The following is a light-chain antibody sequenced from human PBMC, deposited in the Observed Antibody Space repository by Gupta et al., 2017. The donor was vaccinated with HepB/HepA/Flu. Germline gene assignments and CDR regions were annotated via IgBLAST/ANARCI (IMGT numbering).Light chain of an antibody. J-gene: IGKJ4*01. V-gene: IGKV1-33*01. CDR3: QQYDNLLLLT. CDR2: DAS. CDR1: QDISNY. Sequence: DIQMTQSPSSLSASVGDRVTITCQASQDISNYLNWYQQKPGKAPKLLIYDASSLETGVPSRFSGSGSGTDFTFTISSLQPEDIATYYCQQYDNLLLLTFGGGTKVEIK.